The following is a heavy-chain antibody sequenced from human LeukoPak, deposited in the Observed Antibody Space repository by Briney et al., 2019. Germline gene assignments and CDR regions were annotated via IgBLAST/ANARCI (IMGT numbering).Heavy chain of an antibody. CDR2: ITSATVTL. J-gene: IGHJ4*02. V-gene: IGHV3-48*02. CDR3: ARGYCSSTDCHLARHFEY. D-gene: IGHD2-2*01. CDR1: GLTFSTSG. Sequence: GGSLRLSCAASGLTFSTSGVGCVRQAPGKGLEWLSYITSATVTLYMDSVKGRFTISRDNAKNSLYLQMNGLREEDTAVYYCARGYCSSTDCHLARHFEYWGQGTRVTVSS.